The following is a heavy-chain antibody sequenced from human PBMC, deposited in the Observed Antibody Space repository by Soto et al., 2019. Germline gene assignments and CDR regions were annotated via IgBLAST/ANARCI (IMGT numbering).Heavy chain of an antibody. CDR1: GFTFSSYG. J-gene: IGHJ5*02. D-gene: IGHD4-17*01. CDR3: ARDALTVTQTGWFDP. CDR2: IWYDGSNK. V-gene: IGHV3-33*01. Sequence: GGSLRLSCAASGFTFSSYGMHWVRQAPGKGLEWVAVIWYDGSNKYYADSVKGRFTISRDNSKNTLYLQMNSLRAEDTAVYYCARDALTVTQTGWFDPWGQGTLVTVSS.